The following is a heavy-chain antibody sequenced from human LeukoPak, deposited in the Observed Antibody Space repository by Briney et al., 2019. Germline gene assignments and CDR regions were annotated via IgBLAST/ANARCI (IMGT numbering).Heavy chain of an antibody. Sequence: GGSLRLSCAASGFTFSSYGMSWVRQAPGKGLEWVSAISGSGGSTYYPDSVKGRFTISRDNSKNTLYLQMNSLRAEDTAVCYCAKAADTAMVTAYFDYWGQGTLVTVSS. CDR1: GFTFSSYG. J-gene: IGHJ4*02. CDR3: AKAADTAMVTAYFDY. V-gene: IGHV3-23*01. D-gene: IGHD5-18*01. CDR2: ISGSGGST.